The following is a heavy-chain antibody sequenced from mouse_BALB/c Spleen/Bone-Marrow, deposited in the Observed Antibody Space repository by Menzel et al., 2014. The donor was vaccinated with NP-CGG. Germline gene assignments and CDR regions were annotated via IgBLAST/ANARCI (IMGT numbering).Heavy chain of an antibody. J-gene: IGHJ4*01. CDR3: TRDAMDY. Sequence: EVNVVESGGGLVKPGGSLKLSCAASGFTFSSYTMSWVRQTPEKRLEWVATISSGGSYTYYPDSVKGRFTISRDNAKNTPYLQMSSLKSEDTAMYYCTRDAMDYWGQGTSVTVSS. V-gene: IGHV5-6-4*01. CDR1: GFTFSSYT. CDR2: ISSGGSYT.